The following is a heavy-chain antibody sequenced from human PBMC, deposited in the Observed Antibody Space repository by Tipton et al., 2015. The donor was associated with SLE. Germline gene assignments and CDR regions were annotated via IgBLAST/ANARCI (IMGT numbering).Heavy chain of an antibody. CDR2: IYYSGSS. Sequence: TLSLTCTVSGGSINSSSYYWGWIRQPPGKGLEWIGSIYYSGSSYYNPSLKSRVTISVDTSKNQFSLKLSSMTAADTAVYYCARGSGGRASDYWGQGTLVTVSS. CDR3: ARGSGGRASDY. J-gene: IGHJ4*02. CDR1: GGSINSSSYY. V-gene: IGHV4-39*07. D-gene: IGHD2-15*01.